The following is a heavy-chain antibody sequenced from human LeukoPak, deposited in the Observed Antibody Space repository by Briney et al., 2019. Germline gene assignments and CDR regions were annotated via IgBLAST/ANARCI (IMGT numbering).Heavy chain of an antibody. J-gene: IGHJ4*02. D-gene: IGHD3-3*01. Sequence: GESLRLSCAASGFTFSSYAMSWVRQAPGKGLEWVAAISSSGGSTDYADSVKGRFTISRDNSKNTVYLQMNSLRAEDTAVYFCAKDKEWLPSYFDYWGQGTLVTVSS. CDR1: GFTFSSYA. CDR2: ISSSGGST. CDR3: AKDKEWLPSYFDY. V-gene: IGHV3-23*01.